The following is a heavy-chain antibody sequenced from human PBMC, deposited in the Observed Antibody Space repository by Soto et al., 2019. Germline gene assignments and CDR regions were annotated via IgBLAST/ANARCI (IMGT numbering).Heavy chain of an antibody. V-gene: IGHV4-34*01. J-gene: IGHJ6*03. CDR1: GGSFSGYY. D-gene: IGHD2-15*01. CDR3: ARESGRYCSGGSCYSVMVNNYYYYYMDV. Sequence: SETLSLTCAVYGGSFSGYYWSWTRQPPGKGLEWIGEINHSGSTNYNPSLKSRVTISVDTSKNQFSLKLSSVTAADTAVYYCARESGRYCSGGSCYSVMVNNYYYYYMDVWGKGTTVTVSS. CDR2: INHSGST.